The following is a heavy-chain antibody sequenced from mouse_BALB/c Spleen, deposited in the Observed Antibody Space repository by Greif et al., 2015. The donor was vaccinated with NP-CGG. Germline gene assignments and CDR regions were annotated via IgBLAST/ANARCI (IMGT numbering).Heavy chain of an antibody. CDR1: GYSITSGYS. D-gene: IGHD2-3*01. Sequence: EVKLEESGPDLVKPSQSLSLTCSVTGYSITSGYSWHWIRQFPGNKLEWMGYIHYSGSTNYNPSLKSRISITRDTSKNQFFLQLNSVTTEDTATYYCASKGRYDGYYEGWFAYWGQGTLVTVSA. CDR3: ASKGRYDGYYEGWFAY. CDR2: IHYSGST. J-gene: IGHJ3*01. V-gene: IGHV3-1*02.